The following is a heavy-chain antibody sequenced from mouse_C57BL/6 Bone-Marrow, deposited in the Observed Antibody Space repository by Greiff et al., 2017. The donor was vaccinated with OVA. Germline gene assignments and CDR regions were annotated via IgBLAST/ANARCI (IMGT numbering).Heavy chain of an antibody. CDR1: GYTFTDYN. CDR3: ARRGGKDSPFAY. D-gene: IGHD3-2*01. CDR2: INPNNGGT. Sequence: EVQLQQSGPELVKPGASVKMSCKASGYTFTDYNMHWVKQSHGKSLEWIGYINPNNGGTSYNQKFKGKATLTVNKSSSTAYMELRSLTSEDSAVYYCARRGGKDSPFAYWGQGTLVTVSA. J-gene: IGHJ3*01. V-gene: IGHV1-22*01.